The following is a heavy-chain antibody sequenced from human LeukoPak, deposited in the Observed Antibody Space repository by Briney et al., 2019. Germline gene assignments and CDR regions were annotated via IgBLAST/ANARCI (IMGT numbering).Heavy chain of an antibody. D-gene: IGHD1-26*01. CDR3: ARGALIVGALNY. V-gene: IGHV4-34*01. Sequence: PSETLSLTCAVYGGSFSGYYWSWIRQPPGKGLEWIGEINHSGSTNYNPSLKSRVTISVDTSKNQFSLKLSSVTAADTAVYYCARGALIVGALNYWGQGTLVTVSS. J-gene: IGHJ4*02. CDR1: GGSFSGYY. CDR2: INHSGST.